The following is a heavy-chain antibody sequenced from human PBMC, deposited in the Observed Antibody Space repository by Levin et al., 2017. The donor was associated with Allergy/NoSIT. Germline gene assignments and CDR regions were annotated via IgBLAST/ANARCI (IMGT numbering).Heavy chain of an antibody. V-gene: IGHV4-59*01. CDR3: ARAYHSDSSGYYFFYFDY. CDR1: GGSISSYY. D-gene: IGHD3-22*01. CDR2: IYYSGST. J-gene: IGHJ4*02. Sequence: SCTVSGGSISSYYWSWIRQPPGKGLEWIGYIYYSGSTNYNPSLKSRVTISVDTSKNQFSLKLSSVTAADTAVYYCARAYHSDSSGYYFFYFDYWGQGTLVTVSS.